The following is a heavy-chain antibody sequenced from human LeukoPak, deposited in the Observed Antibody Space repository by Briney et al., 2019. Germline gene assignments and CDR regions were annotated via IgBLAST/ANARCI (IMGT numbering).Heavy chain of an antibody. CDR2: TYYRSKWYN. CDR3: ARESWDIEGYNWLEL. V-gene: IGHV6-1*01. J-gene: IGHJ5*02. Sequence: SQTLSLTCAISGDSVWSNTDAGNWIRQSPSRGLEWLGRTYYRSKWYNDYAVSVKSRITINPDTSKNQFSLQLNSVTPEDTAVYYCARESWDIEGYNWLELWGQGTLVTVSS. D-gene: IGHD2-15*01. CDR1: GDSVWSNTDA.